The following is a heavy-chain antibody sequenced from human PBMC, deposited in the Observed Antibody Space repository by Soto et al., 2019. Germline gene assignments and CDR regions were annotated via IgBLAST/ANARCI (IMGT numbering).Heavy chain of an antibody. V-gene: IGHV3-53*01. CDR3: ASSDVYSYYYYGMDV. Sequence: GGSLRLSCAASGFTVSSNYMIWVRQAPGKGLEWVSVIYSGGSTYYADSVKGRFTISRDNSKNTLYLQMNSLRAEDTAVYYCASSDVYSYYYYGMDVWGQGTTVTVSS. J-gene: IGHJ6*02. CDR2: IYSGGST. CDR1: GFTVSSNY.